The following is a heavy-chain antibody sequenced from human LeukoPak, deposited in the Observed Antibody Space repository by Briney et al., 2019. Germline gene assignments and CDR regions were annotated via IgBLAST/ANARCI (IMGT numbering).Heavy chain of an antibody. J-gene: IGHJ3*02. Sequence: GGSLRLSCAASGFTFSSFWMYWVRQAPGKGLVWVSRINSGGSSIGYADSVKGRFTISRDNAKNTLSLQMDSLRAEDTAVYLCASAGRVGDIFDIWGQGTMVTVSS. CDR1: GFTFSSFW. CDR2: INSGGSSI. D-gene: IGHD6-13*01. V-gene: IGHV3-74*01. CDR3: ASAGRVGDIFDI.